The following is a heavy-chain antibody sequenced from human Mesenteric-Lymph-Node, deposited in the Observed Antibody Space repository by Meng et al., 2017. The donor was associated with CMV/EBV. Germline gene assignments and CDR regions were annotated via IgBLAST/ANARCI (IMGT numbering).Heavy chain of an antibody. CDR1: LSTGGVG. Sequence: LSTGGVGVAWIRQHPGKALEWLALIYWDDDKRYSPSLKSRFTITKDTSKNQVVLTMSNMDPVDTATYYCAHRLMTGSSTWYISYFDYWGQGTLVTVSS. CDR3: AHRLMTGSSTWYISYFDY. CDR2: IYWDDDK. J-gene: IGHJ4*02. V-gene: IGHV2-5*02. D-gene: IGHD2-2*01.